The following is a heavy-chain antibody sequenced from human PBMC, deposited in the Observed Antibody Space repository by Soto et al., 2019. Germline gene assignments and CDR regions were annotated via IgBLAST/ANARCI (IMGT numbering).Heavy chain of an antibody. CDR2: ISANDVGT. Sequence: GGSLRLSCEASGFTLRNYAMTWVRQAPGKGLEWVSLISANDVGTYYAESVKTRFTISTDQSRNTVYLQMDSLRADDTAIYYFAKAKNDYNWDNRPPFDYWGQGTLVTVSS. V-gene: IGHV3-23*01. CDR3: AKAKNDYNWDNRPPFDY. CDR1: GFTLRNYA. D-gene: IGHD1-20*01. J-gene: IGHJ4*02.